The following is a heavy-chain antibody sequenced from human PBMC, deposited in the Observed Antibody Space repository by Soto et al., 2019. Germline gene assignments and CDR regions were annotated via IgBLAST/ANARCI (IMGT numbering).Heavy chain of an antibody. CDR1: GDFINTAGYY. CDR2: IYYSGST. V-gene: IGHV4-31*03. D-gene: IGHD3-9*01. J-gene: IGHJ6*03. Sequence: SETLSLTCTVSGDFINTAGYYWSWIRQFPGKGLEWIGHIYYSGSTYYNPSLKSRLSILVDTSENQFSLKLSSVTAADTAVYYCARARHVDILTGIYYHYMDVWGKGTTVTVSS. CDR3: ARARHVDILTGIYYHYMDV.